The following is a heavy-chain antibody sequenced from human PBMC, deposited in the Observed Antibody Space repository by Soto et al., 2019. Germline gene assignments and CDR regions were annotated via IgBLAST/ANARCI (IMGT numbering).Heavy chain of an antibody. D-gene: IGHD6-13*01. CDR1: GFTFSSYA. J-gene: IGHJ6*02. CDR3: AKGLGQLDPGGGMDG. Sequence: EVQLLESGGGLVQPGGSLRLSCAASGFTFSSYAMSWVRQAPGKGLEWVSAISGSGGSTYYADSVKGRFTISRDNSKNSLDLKMNSLGAEDTAVYYWAKGLGQLDPGGGMDGWGQGTTVTVS. V-gene: IGHV3-23*01. CDR2: ISGSGGST.